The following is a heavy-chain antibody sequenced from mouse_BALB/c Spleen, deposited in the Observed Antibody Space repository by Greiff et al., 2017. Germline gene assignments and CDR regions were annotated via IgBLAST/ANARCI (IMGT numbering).Heavy chain of an antibody. D-gene: IGHD2-2*01. V-gene: IGHV1-18*01. CDR3: SRSFYYGYGDYYAMDY. CDR2: INPNNGGT. Sequence: VQLQQSGPELVKPGASVKIPCKASGYTFTDYNMDWVKQSHGKSLEWIGDINPNNGGTIYNQKFKGKATLTVDKSSSTAYMELRSLTSEDTAVYYCSRSFYYGYGDYYAMDYWGQGTSVTVSS. J-gene: IGHJ4*01. CDR1: GYTFTDYN.